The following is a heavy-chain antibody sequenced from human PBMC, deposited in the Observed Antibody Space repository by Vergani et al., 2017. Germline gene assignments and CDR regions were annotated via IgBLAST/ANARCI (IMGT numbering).Heavy chain of an antibody. J-gene: IGHJ4*02. D-gene: IGHD6-13*01. CDR1: GFTFDDYA. V-gene: IGHV3-9*01. CDR3: AKIDSSSLKNEGHDY. CDR2: ISWNSGSI. Sequence: EVQLVESGGGLVQPGRSLRLSCAASGFTFDDYAMHWVRQAPGKGLEWVSGISWNSGSIGYADSVKGRFTISRDNAKNSLYLQMNSLRAEDTALYYCAKIDSSSLKNEGHDYGGQGTLVTVSS.